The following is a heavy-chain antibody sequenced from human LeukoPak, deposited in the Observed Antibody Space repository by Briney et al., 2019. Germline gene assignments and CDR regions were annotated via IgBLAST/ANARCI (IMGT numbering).Heavy chain of an antibody. V-gene: IGHV3-21*01. J-gene: IGHJ6*02. CDR1: GFTFSSYS. Sequence: TGGSLRLSCAASGFTFSSYSMNWVRQAPGKGLEWVSSISSSSSYIYYADSVKGRFTISRENAKNSLYLQMNSLRAGDTAVYYCARTPITSYGMDVWGQGTTVTVSS. CDR2: ISSSSSYI. CDR3: ARTPITSYGMDV. D-gene: IGHD3-10*01.